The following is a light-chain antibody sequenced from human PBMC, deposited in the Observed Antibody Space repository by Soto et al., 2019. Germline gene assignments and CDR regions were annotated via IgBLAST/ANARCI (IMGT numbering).Light chain of an antibody. J-gene: IGKJ1*01. CDR3: QQYSDNWT. CDR1: LSISSW. Sequence: DIQMTQSPSTLSASVGDRVIITCRASLSISSWLAWYQQKPGTAPNLLIYKASTLQSGVPSRFSGSGSGTEFTLTISSLQPDDSATYYCQQYSDNWTFGQGTKVEIK. CDR2: KAS. V-gene: IGKV1-5*03.